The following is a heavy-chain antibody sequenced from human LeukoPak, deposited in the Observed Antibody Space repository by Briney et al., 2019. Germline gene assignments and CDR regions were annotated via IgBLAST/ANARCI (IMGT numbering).Heavy chain of an antibody. D-gene: IGHD2-15*01. CDR3: ARGDYCSGGSCYSGVYYYYYGMDV. CDR2: ISSSSSYT. J-gene: IGHJ6*02. V-gene: IGHV3-11*06. Sequence: GGSLRLSCAASGFTFSDYAMNWVRQAPGKGLEWVSYISSSSSYTNYADSVKGRFTISRDNAKNSLYLQMNSLRAEDTAVYYCARGDYCSGGSCYSGVYYYYYGMDVWGQGTTVTVSS. CDR1: GFTFSDYA.